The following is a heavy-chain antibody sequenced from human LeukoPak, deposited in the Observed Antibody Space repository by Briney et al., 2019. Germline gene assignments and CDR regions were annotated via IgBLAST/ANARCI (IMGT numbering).Heavy chain of an antibody. D-gene: IGHD2/OR15-2a*01. CDR2: INHSGST. V-gene: IGHV4-34*01. J-gene: IGHJ6*03. CDR1: GGSLSGYY. Sequence: SETLSLTCAVYGGSLSGYYWSWIRQPPGKGLEWIGEINHSGSTNYNPSLKSRVTISVDTSKNQFSLKLSSVTAADTAVYYCARAPLSGAHDYYYYYMDVWGEGTTVTVSS. CDR3: ARAPLSGAHDYYYYYMDV.